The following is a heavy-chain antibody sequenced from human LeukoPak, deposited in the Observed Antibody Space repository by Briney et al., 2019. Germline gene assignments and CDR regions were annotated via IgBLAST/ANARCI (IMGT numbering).Heavy chain of an antibody. CDR3: ARVKAPAASAAYYYYYMDV. Sequence: GGSLRLSCAASGFTFSDYGMNWVRQAPGKGLEGVALIWYDGSSKYYIGSVMGRFTISRDNAENTLYLQMNSLRAEDTAVYYCARVKAPAASAAYYYYYMDVWGKGTTVTVSS. CDR1: GFTFSDYG. D-gene: IGHD2-2*01. J-gene: IGHJ6*03. V-gene: IGHV3-33*01. CDR2: IWYDGSSK.